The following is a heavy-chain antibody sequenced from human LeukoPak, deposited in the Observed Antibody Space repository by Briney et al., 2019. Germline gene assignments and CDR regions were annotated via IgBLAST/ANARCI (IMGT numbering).Heavy chain of an antibody. V-gene: IGHV3-30*18. CDR1: GLTFSNYG. CDR2: ISYDGNKK. J-gene: IGHJ6*02. CDR3: AKLLRDYGDSPHFYGMDV. D-gene: IGHD4-17*01. Sequence: GGSLRLSCAASGLTFSNYGIQWVRQAPGKGLEWVALISYDGNKKYYADSVKGRFTISRDNSKNSLYLQVKSLRAEETAVYYCAKLLRDYGDSPHFYGMDVWGQGTMVTVSS.